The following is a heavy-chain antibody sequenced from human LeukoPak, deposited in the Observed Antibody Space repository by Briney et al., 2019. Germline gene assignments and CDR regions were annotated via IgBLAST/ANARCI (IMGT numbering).Heavy chain of an antibody. Sequence: GGSLRLSCAASGFTFSDYYMSWVRQAPGKGLVWVSRINSDGSSTSYADSVKGRFTISRHNSKNTLYLQMNSLRAEDTAVYYCARGPPLSPKDGMDVWGQGTTVTVSS. V-gene: IGHV3-74*01. CDR1: GFTFSDYY. J-gene: IGHJ6*02. CDR3: ARGPPLSPKDGMDV. CDR2: INSDGSST.